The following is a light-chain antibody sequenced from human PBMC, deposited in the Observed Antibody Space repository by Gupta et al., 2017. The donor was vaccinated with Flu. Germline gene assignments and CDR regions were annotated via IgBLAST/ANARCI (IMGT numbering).Light chain of an antibody. V-gene: IGKV3-20*01. CDR3: HQYTTSPYT. CDR1: ESIDRNF. Sequence: GTLSLSPGERVTLSCRAGESIDRNFLVWYHQKPGQAPRVLIYGTSNRAPGIPDRFSRGGSGTDFTLTMNRLEPEDSSFFYCHQYTTSPYTCGQEGKVEIK. CDR2: GTS. J-gene: IGKJ2*01.